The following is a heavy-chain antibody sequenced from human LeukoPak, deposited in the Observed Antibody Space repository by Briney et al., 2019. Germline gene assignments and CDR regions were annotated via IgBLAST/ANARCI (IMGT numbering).Heavy chain of an antibody. CDR1: GGSISGHY. CDR2: MYSSGST. J-gene: IGHJ4*02. Sequence: SETLSLTCTVSGGSISGHYWSWIRQPAGKGLEWIGRMYSSGSTNYNPSLKSRVIMSVDTSKNQFSLKLSSVTAADTAVYYCARVMDTAMAGIDYWGQGTLVTVSS. CDR3: ARVMDTAMAGIDY. D-gene: IGHD5-18*01. V-gene: IGHV4-4*07.